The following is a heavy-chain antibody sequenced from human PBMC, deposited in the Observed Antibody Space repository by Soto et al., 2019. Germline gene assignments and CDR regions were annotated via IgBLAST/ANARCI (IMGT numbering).Heavy chain of an antibody. D-gene: IGHD1-26*01. Sequence: PGESLKISCRGSGYNFNSYWIAGVRQMPGKGLEWMGIIFPTGSATRYSPSYRGQVTTSVDRSSSTAYLQWNCLTASDRATYYCARRVGSSWSYLDTWGQGSLVTVSS. V-gene: IGHV5-51*01. J-gene: IGHJ5*02. CDR3: ARRVGSSWSYLDT. CDR1: GYNFNSYW. CDR2: IFPTGSAT.